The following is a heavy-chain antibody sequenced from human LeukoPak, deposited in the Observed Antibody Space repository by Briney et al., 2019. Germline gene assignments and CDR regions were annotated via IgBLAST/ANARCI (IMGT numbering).Heavy chain of an antibody. V-gene: IGHV3-7*01. D-gene: IGHD1-26*01. CDR3: ARDCLVGANVEYYFDS. Sequence: GGSLRRSCAASGFTFSSHWMSWVRQAPGKGLEWVASIEQDGSEEYYVDSVKGRFTISRDNVKNSVHLQMNSLRAEDTAVYYCARDCLVGANVEYYFDSWGQGTQVTVSS. CDR2: IEQDGSEE. J-gene: IGHJ4*02. CDR1: GFTFSSHW.